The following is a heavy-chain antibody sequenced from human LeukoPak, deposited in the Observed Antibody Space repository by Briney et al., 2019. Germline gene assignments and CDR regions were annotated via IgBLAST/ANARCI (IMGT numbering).Heavy chain of an antibody. CDR1: GFTFSSYG. Sequence: PGGSLRLSCAASGFTFSSYGMHWVRQAPGKGLEWVAFIRYDGSNKYYADSVKGRFTISRDNSKNTLYLQMNSLRAEDTAVYYCAKDSSITIFGVVILYYFDYWGQGTLVTVSS. J-gene: IGHJ4*02. D-gene: IGHD3-3*01. CDR2: IRYDGSNK. CDR3: AKDSSITIFGVVILYYFDY. V-gene: IGHV3-30*02.